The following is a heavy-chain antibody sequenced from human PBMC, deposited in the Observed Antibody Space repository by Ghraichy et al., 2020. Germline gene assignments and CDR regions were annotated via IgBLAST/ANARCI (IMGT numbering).Heavy chain of an antibody. V-gene: IGHV3-48*02. CDR3: ARGSAVVRFYYYAGLDV. Sequence: GGSLRLSCVGSGFSFSGYSMNWVRQSPGKGLEWVSHISSSSRNIFYADSVKGRFTISRDNAKNSLSLQMNSLRDEDTAVYYCARGSAVVRFYYYAGLDVWGQWTTVTVSS. CDR1: GFSFSGYS. CDR2: ISSSSRNI. D-gene: IGHD4-23*01. J-gene: IGHJ6*02.